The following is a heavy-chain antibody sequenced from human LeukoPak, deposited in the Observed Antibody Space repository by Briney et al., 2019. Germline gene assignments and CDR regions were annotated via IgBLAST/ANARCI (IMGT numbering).Heavy chain of an antibody. CDR2: INHSGST. J-gene: IGHJ6*03. CDR3: ARGVAAAAPYYYYYYMDV. CDR1: GGSFSGYY. V-gene: IGHV4-34*01. Sequence: TSETLSLTCAVYGGSFSGYYWSWIRQPPGKGLGWIGEINHSGSTNYNPSLKSRVTISVDTSKNQFSLKLSSVTAADTAVYYCARGVAAAAPYYYYYYMDVWGKGTTVTVSS. D-gene: IGHD6-13*01.